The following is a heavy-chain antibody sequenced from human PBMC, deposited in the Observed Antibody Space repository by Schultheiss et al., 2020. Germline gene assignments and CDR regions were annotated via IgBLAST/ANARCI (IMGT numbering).Heavy chain of an antibody. CDR3: ARGPRRNYDFWSGYPYYYYYYGMDV. CDR2: INHSGST. CDR1: GGSFSGYY. V-gene: IGHV4-34*01. J-gene: IGHJ6*02. Sequence: SETLSLTCAVYGGSFSGYYWSWIRQPPGKGLEWIGEINHSGSTNYNPSLKSRVTISVDTSKNQFSLKLSSVTAADTAVYYCARGPRRNYDFWSGYPYYYYYYGMDVWGQGTTVTVSS. D-gene: IGHD3-3*01.